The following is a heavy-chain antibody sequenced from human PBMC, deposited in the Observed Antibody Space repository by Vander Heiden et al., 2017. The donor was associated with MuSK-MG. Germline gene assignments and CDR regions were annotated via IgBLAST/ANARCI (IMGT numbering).Heavy chain of an antibody. Sequence: QVQLQESGPGLVKPSETLSLTCTGSGGSISSYYWSWIRQPPGKGLEWIGYIYYSGSTNYNPSLKSRVTISVDTSKNQFSLKLSSVTAADTAVYYCARVVDTAMVFDYWGQGTLVTVSS. CDR3: ARVVDTAMVFDY. V-gene: IGHV4-59*01. CDR1: GGSISSYY. D-gene: IGHD5-18*01. J-gene: IGHJ4*02. CDR2: IYYSGST.